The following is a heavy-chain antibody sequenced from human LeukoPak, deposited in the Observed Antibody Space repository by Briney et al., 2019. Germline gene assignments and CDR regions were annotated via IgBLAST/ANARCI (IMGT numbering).Heavy chain of an antibody. CDR1: GGSISSYY. V-gene: IGHV4-59*01. CDR2: IYYSGST. D-gene: IGHD3-22*01. J-gene: IGHJ4*02. Sequence: PSETLSLTCTVSGGSISSYYWSWLRQPPGKGLEWLGYIYYSGSTNYNPSLKSRVTISVDTSKNQFSLKLSSVTAADTAVYYCARMTYYYDSSGYYPLGFDYWGQGTLVTVSS. CDR3: ARMTYYYDSSGYYPLGFDY.